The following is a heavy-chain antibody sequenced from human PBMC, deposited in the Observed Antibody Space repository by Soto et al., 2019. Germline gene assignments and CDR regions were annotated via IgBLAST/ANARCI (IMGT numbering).Heavy chain of an antibody. CDR3: TSEDSDERGGAKGGYFEI. CDR1: GYTITRHW. Sequence: ASVKVSCKASGYTITRHWMHWVRQAPGQGLEWMGVINPSGDSTIYAQKFQGIVTMTSDRSRNTVYKELSSLRTDDTAMYHCTSEDSDERGGAKGGYFEIWGRGTLVTVSS. CDR2: INPSGDST. J-gene: IGHJ2*01. D-gene: IGHD2-21*01. V-gene: IGHV1-46*01.